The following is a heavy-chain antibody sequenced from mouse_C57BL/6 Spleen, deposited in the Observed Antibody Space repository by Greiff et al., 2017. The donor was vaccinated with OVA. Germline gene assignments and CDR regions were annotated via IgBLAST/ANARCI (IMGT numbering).Heavy chain of an antibody. CDR1: GYTFTDYY. Sequence: VHVKQSGPELVKPGASVKISCKASGYTFTDYYMNWVKQSHGKSLEWIGDINPNNGGTSYNQKFKGKATLTVDKSSSTAYMELRSLTSEDSAVYYCARDYYFDVWGTGTTVTVSS. CDR2: INPNNGGT. J-gene: IGHJ1*03. V-gene: IGHV1-26*01. CDR3: ARDYYFDV. D-gene: IGHD1-1*02.